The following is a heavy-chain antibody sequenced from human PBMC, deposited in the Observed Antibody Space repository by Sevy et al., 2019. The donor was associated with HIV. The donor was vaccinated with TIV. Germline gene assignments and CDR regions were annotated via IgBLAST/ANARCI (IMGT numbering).Heavy chain of an antibody. D-gene: IGHD6-13*01. V-gene: IGHV4-4*07. CDR3: AREDSSTWCFNF. Sequence: SETLSLTCTVSGGSISGSYWSWIRQSAGKGLEWIGRIYPSGNTNYNPSLKSRVTMSVDTSKNHFSLKLTSVTAADTAAYYCAREDSSTWCFNFWGQGTLVTVSS. J-gene: IGHJ4*02. CDR2: IYPSGNT. CDR1: GGSISGSY.